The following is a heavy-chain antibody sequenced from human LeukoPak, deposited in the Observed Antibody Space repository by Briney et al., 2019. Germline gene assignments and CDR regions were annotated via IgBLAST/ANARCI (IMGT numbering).Heavy chain of an antibody. CDR1: GFTFSSYA. Sequence: GGSLRLSCAASGFTFSSYAMSWVRQAPGKGLEWVSAISGSGGSTYYADSVKGRFTISRDNSKNTLYLQMNSLRAEGTAVYYCAKETVDYGDYETLDYWGQGTLVTVSS. J-gene: IGHJ4*02. CDR3: AKETVDYGDYETLDY. V-gene: IGHV3-23*01. CDR2: ISGSGGST. D-gene: IGHD4-17*01.